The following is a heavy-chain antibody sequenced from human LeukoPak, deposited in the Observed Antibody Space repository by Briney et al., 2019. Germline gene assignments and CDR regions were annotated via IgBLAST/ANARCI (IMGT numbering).Heavy chain of an antibody. J-gene: IGHJ4*02. V-gene: IGHV3-74*01. CDR3: XXXXXXXFDY. CDR1: GFTFSSYW. CDR2: IKSXXXXX. Sequence: GGSLRLSCAASGFTFSSYWMHWVRQAPGKGLVWVSRIKSXXXXXXXXXXVKGRFTISRDNAKNTLYLQVNSLRAEDTAVYYCXXXXXXXFDYWGQGTLXXVSS.